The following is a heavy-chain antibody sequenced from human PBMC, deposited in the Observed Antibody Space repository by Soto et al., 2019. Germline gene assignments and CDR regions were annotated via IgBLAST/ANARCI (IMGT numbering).Heavy chain of an antibody. J-gene: IGHJ6*02. CDR3: ARDQLITYYYYGMDV. V-gene: IGHV1-18*01. Sequence: ASVKVSCKASGYTFTSYGISWVRQAPGQGLEWMGWISAYNGNTNYAQKLQGRVTMTTDTSTSTAYMELRSLRSDDTAVYYCARDQLITYYYYGMDVWGQGTTVTVSS. CDR2: ISAYNGNT. D-gene: IGHD2-8*01. CDR1: GYTFTSYG.